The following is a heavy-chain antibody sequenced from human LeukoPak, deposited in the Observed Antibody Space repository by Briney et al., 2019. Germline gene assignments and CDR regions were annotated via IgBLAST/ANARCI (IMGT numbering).Heavy chain of an antibody. V-gene: IGHV3-21*01. D-gene: IGHD3-3*01. J-gene: IGHJ4*02. CDR3: ARGYYDFWSGYSEPYYFDY. Sequence: GGSLRLSCAASGFTFSSYSMDWVRQAPGKGLEWVSSISSSSSYIYYADSVKGRFTISRDNAKNSLYLQMNSLRAEDTAVYYCARGYYDFWSGYSEPYYFDYWGQGTLVTVSS. CDR2: ISSSSSYI. CDR1: GFTFSSYS.